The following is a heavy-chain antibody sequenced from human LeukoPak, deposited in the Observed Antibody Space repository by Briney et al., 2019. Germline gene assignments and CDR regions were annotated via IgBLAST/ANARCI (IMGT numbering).Heavy chain of an antibody. J-gene: IGHJ4*02. CDR3: ARLYSISWSFDY. CDR1: GFAFSAYN. D-gene: IGHD6-13*01. Sequence: GGSLRLSCAASGFAFSAYNMNWVRQAPGKGLEWVSVIYSGGSTYYADSVKGRFTISRDNSKNTLYVQMNSLRADDTAVYYCARLYSISWSFDYWGQGTLVTVSS. CDR2: IYSGGST. V-gene: IGHV3-53*01.